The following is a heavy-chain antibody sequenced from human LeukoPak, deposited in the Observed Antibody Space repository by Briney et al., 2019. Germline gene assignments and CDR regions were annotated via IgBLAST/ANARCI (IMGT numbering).Heavy chain of an antibody. CDR1: GFTFSSYS. D-gene: IGHD3-22*01. J-gene: IGHJ4*02. V-gene: IGHV3-21*01. CDR2: ISSSSSYI. Sequence: GGSLRLSCAASGFTFSSYSMNWVRQAPGKGLEWVSSISSSSSYIYYADSVKGRFTISRDNAKNSLYLQMNSLRAEDTAVYYCARDLAMGDSRGYYEPTGYWGQGTLVTVSS. CDR3: ARDLAMGDSRGYYEPTGY.